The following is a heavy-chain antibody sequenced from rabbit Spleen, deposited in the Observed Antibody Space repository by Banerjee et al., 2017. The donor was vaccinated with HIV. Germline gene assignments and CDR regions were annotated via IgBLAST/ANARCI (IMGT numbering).Heavy chain of an antibody. CDR3: ARDTSTSFSTYGMDL. D-gene: IGHD1-1*01. J-gene: IGHJ6*01. Sequence: QSLEESGGDLVKPGASLTLTCTASGFSFSSSDYMCWVRQAPGKGLKWIACIEAGSSGFTYFANWAKGRFTISKTSSTTVTLQMTSLTAADTATYFCARDTSTSFSTYGMDLWGPGTLVTVS. CDR2: IEAGSSGFT. V-gene: IGHV1S40*01. CDR1: GFSFSSSDY.